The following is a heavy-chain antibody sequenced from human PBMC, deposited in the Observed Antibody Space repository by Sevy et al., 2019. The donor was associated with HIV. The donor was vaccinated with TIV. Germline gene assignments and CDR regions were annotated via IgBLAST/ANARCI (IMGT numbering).Heavy chain of an antibody. Sequence: SETLSLTCTVSGGSISSGDYYWSWIRQPPGKGLEWIGYISYSGSTYYNPSLKSRVTISVDTSKNQFSLKLSSVTAADTAVYYCARVGGTTPNYEGVWFDPWGQGTLVTVSS. CDR1: GGSISSGDYY. D-gene: IGHD1-7*01. CDR2: ISYSGST. CDR3: ARVGGTTPNYEGVWFDP. J-gene: IGHJ5*02. V-gene: IGHV4-30-4*01.